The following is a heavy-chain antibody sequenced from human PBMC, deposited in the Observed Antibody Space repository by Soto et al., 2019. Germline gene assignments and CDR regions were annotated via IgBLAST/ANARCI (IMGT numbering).Heavy chain of an antibody. CDR3: ARSPLTHSYAQFDS. Sequence: SETLSVTCTVSGGSLSNYYWSWIRQPAGKALEWIGRVYTVGSTNYNPSFKSRVTMSIDTSKNQFSLRLASATAADTAVYYCARSPLTHSYAQFDSWGQGSLVTVSS. CDR1: GGSLSNYY. J-gene: IGHJ4*02. D-gene: IGHD3-16*01. V-gene: IGHV4-4*07. CDR2: VYTVGST.